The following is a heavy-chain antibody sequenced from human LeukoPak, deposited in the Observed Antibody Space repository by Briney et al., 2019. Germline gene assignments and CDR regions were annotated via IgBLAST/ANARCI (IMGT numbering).Heavy chain of an antibody. D-gene: IGHD5-18*01. V-gene: IGHV5-51*01. CDR2: IYPGDSDT. J-gene: IGHJ6*04. CDR3: ARGGDSYGYNYGMDV. Sequence: GESLKISCKGSGYSFTSYWIGWVRQMPGKGLEWMGIIYPGDSDTRYSPSFQGQVTISADKSISTAYLQWSSLKASDTAMYYCARGGDSYGYNYGMDVWGKGTTVTVSS. CDR1: GYSFTSYW.